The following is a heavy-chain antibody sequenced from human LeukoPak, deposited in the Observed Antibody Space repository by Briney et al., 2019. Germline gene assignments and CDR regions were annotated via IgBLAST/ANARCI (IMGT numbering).Heavy chain of an antibody. V-gene: IGHV1-46*01. Sequence: ASVKVSCKASGYTFTSYYMHWVRQAPGQGLEWMGIINPSGGSTSYAQKFQGRVTMTRDMSTSTVYMELSSLRSDDTAVYYCAREMVRGVMQNWGQGTLVTVSS. CDR2: INPSGGST. CDR1: GYTFTSYY. D-gene: IGHD3-10*01. J-gene: IGHJ4*02. CDR3: AREMVRGVMQN.